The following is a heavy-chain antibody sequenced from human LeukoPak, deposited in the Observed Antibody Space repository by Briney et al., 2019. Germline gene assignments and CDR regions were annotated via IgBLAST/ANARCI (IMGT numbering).Heavy chain of an antibody. CDR3: ARDLKQLGSGYYYYYMDA. CDR2: ISWDGGST. Sequence: GGSLRLSCAPSGFTFDDYTMHCVRQAPGKGLEWVSLISWDGGSTYYADSVKGRFTISRDNAKNSLYLQMNSLRAEDTAVYYCARDLKQLGSGYYYYYMDAWGKGTTVTVSS. V-gene: IGHV3-43*01. CDR1: GFTFDDYT. D-gene: IGHD6-6*01. J-gene: IGHJ6*03.